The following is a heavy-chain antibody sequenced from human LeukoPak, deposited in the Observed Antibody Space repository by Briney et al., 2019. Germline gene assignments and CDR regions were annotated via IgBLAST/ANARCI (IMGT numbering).Heavy chain of an antibody. CDR3: ARLKRITMVRGVMSNWFDP. CDR2: IYYNGRT. J-gene: IGHJ5*02. Sequence: PSETLSLICSVSGGSTSSTNYYWGWIRQPPGKGLECIGSIYYNGRTYYNPSLKSRVTISVDTSKNQFSLKLSSVTAADTAVYYCARLKRITMVRGVMSNWFDPWGQGTLVTVSS. CDR1: GGSTSSTNYY. D-gene: IGHD3-10*01. V-gene: IGHV4-39*07.